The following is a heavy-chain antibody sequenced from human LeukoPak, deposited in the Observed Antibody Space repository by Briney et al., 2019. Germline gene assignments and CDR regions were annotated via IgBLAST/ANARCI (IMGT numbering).Heavy chain of an antibody. CDR1: GFTFSNYA. D-gene: IGHD6-19*01. J-gene: IGHJ4*02. V-gene: IGHV3-23*01. CDR2: ISGTGGST. CDR3: AKGPGYSSGWYYLY. Sequence: GGSLRLSCAASGFTFSNYAMSWVRQAPGKGLEWVSGISGTGGSTYYVDSGKGRFTISRDNSKNTLYLQMNSLRAEDTAIYYCAKGPGYSSGWYYLYWGQGTLVTVSS.